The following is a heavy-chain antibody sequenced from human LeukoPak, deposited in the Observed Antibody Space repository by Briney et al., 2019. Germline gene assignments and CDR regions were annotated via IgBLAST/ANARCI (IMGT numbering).Heavy chain of an antibody. J-gene: IGHJ4*02. CDR3: ARATLSDYYFNY. CDR2: INPSGGST. CDR1: GYTFTSYY. Sequence: ASVKVSCKASGYTFTSYYMHWVRQAPGQGLEWMGIINPSGGSTSYAQKFQGRVTMTRDTSTNTVYMELSSLRSADTAVYFCARATLSDYYFNYWGQGTLVTVSS. V-gene: IGHV1-46*01.